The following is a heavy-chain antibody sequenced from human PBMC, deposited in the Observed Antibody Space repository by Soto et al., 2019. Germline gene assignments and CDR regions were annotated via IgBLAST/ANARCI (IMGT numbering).Heavy chain of an antibody. D-gene: IGHD3-22*01. J-gene: IGHJ4*02. CDR3: TTDLSDGSSGYYTIRLFDY. CDR2: IKSKTDGGTT. Sequence: EGSLRLSCAASGFTFSNAWMNWVRQAPGKGLEWVGRIKSKTDGGTTDYAAPVKGRFTISRDDSKNTLYLQMNSLKTEDTAVYYCTTDLSDGSSGYYTIRLFDYWGQGTLVT. CDR1: GFTFSNAW. V-gene: IGHV3-15*07.